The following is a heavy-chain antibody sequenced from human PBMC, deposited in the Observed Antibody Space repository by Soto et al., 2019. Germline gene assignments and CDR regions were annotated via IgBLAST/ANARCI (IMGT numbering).Heavy chain of an antibody. CDR2: INPSGGST. CDR3: ATKSYYDFWSGYYYYGMDV. V-gene: IGHV1-46*01. J-gene: IGHJ6*02. D-gene: IGHD3-3*01. CDR1: GYTFTSYY. Sequence: ASVHVSFTASGYTFTSYYMHWVRQAPGQGLEWMGIINPSGGSTSYAQKFRGRVTMTRDTSTSTVYMELSSLRSEDTAVYYCATKSYYDFWSGYYYYGMDVWGQGTTVTVSS.